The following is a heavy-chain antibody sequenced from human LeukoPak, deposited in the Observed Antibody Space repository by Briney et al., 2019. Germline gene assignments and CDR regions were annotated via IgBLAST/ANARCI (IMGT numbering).Heavy chain of an antibody. D-gene: IGHD3-9*01. CDR2: INHIGST. J-gene: IGHJ4*02. CDR1: GGSISSYY. CDR3: AREGGSYYDILTGYWRRIMSY. Sequence: SETLSLTCTVSGGSISSYYWSWIRQPPGKGLEWIGEINHIGSTNYNPSLKSRVTISVDTSKNQFSLKLSSVTAADTAVYYCAREGGSYYDILTGYWRRIMSYWGQGTLVTVSS. V-gene: IGHV4-34*01.